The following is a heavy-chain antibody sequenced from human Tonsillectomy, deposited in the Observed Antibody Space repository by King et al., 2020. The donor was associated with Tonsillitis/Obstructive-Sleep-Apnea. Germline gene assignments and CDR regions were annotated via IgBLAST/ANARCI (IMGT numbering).Heavy chain of an antibody. CDR2: ISDGGST. CDR3: VRDVVAGPGAYFDY. Sequence: VQLVESGGGLVQPGGSLRLSCSASGFTLSRSAMHWVRQAPGKGLEYVSTISDGGSTFYADSVKGRFTISRDNSKNTLYLQMSSLRAEDTAVYFCVRDVVAGPGAYFDYWGQGTLVTVSS. CDR1: GFTLSRSA. D-gene: IGHD6-19*01. V-gene: IGHV3-64D*06. J-gene: IGHJ4*02.